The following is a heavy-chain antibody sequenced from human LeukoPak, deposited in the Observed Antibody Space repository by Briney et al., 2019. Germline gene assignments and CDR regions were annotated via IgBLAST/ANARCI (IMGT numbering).Heavy chain of an antibody. CDR2: IKQDGSEK. V-gene: IGHV3-7*01. CDR1: GFSFSRYG. CDR3: ARCTYYDFWSGYPEFDY. D-gene: IGHD3-3*01. J-gene: IGHJ4*02. Sequence: GGSLRLSCAASGFSFSRYGMSWVRQAPGKGLEWVANIKQDGSEKYYVDSVKGRFTISRDNAKNSLYLQMNSLRAEDTAVYYCARCTYYDFWSGYPEFDYWGQGTLVTVSS.